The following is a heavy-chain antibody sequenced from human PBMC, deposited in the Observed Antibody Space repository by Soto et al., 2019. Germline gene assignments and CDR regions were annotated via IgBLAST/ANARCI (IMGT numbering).Heavy chain of an antibody. J-gene: IGHJ6*02. CDR3: ARDRGDILTTQTYYYYYDGMDV. D-gene: IGHD3-9*01. CDR1: GYTFTSYG. CDR2: ISAYNGNT. Sequence: QVQLVQSGAEVKKPGASVKVSCKASGYTFTSYGISWVRQAPGQGLEWMGWISAYNGNTNYAQKLQGRVTMTTDTSTSTAYMELRSLRSDDTAVYYCARDRGDILTTQTYYYYYDGMDVWGQGTTVTVSS. V-gene: IGHV1-18*01.